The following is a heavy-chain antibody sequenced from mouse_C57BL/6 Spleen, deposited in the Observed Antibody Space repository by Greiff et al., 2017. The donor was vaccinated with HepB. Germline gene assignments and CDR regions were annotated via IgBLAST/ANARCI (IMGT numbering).Heavy chain of an antibody. V-gene: IGHV14-4*01. CDR3: TTSYDYLFAY. D-gene: IGHD2-4*01. Sequence: VQLKQSGAELVRPGASVKLSCTASGFNIKDDYMHWVKQRPEQGLEWIGWIDPENGDTEYASKFQGKATITADTSSNKAYLQLSSLTSEDTSVYSCTTSYDYLFAYWGPGTLVTVSA. CDR2: IDPENGDT. J-gene: IGHJ3*01. CDR1: GFNIKDDY.